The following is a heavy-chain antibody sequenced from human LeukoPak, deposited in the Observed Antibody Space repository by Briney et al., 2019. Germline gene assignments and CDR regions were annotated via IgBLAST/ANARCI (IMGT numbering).Heavy chain of an antibody. CDR3: ARERGSGSSFDY. V-gene: IGHV3-30*03. CDR1: GFTFSSYG. D-gene: IGHD1-26*01. CDR2: ISYDGSNK. J-gene: IGHJ4*02. Sequence: PGRSLRLSCAASGFTFSSYGMHWVRQAPGKGLEWVAVISYDGSNKYYADSVKGRFTISRDNSKNTLYLQMNSLRAEDTAVYYCARERGSGSSFDYWGQGTLVTVSS.